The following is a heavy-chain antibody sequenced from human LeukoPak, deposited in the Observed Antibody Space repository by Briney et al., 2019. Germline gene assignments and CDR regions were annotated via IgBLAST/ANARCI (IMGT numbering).Heavy chain of an antibody. CDR2: IYPGDSDP. Sequence: GESLKISCEGSGYIFSNYWVAWVRQMPEKGLECMGIIYPGDSDPRYSPSIEGHVTISVDNSINAAYLQWNSLRASDTAMYYCVKTVGATDSSFEMWGPGTVVIVSS. D-gene: IGHD1-26*01. CDR3: VKTVGATDSSFEM. CDR1: GYIFSNYW. V-gene: IGHV5-51*01. J-gene: IGHJ3*02.